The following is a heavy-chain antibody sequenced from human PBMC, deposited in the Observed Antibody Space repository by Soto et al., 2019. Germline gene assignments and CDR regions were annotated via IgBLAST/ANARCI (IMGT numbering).Heavy chain of an antibody. V-gene: IGHV4-30-4*01. D-gene: IGHD5-12*01. J-gene: IGHJ6*02. CDR2: IYYSGRS. CDR3: ARAIVVTVGGMDV. CDR1: GGSISNADYY. Sequence: QVQLQESGPGLVKPSQTLSLTCTVSGGSISNADYYWSWVRQPPGEGLEWIGYIYYSGRSFFNPSHKRRVTMSKDTSKTQFTLTLTCVTDADTAVYYCARAIVVTVGGMDVWGRGTTVTVSS.